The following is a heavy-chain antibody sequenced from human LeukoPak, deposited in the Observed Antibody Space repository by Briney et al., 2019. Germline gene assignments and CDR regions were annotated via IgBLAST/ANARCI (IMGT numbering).Heavy chain of an antibody. V-gene: IGHV3-30*18. Sequence: GGSLRLSCAASGFTFSSYGMHWVRQAPGKGLEWVAVISYDGSNKYYADSVKGRFTISRDNSKNTLYLQMNSLRAEDTAVYYCAKPSSGWLQSDYFDYWGQGTLVTVSS. CDR1: GFTFSSYG. CDR3: AKPSSGWLQSDYFDY. J-gene: IGHJ4*02. D-gene: IGHD6-19*01. CDR2: ISYDGSNK.